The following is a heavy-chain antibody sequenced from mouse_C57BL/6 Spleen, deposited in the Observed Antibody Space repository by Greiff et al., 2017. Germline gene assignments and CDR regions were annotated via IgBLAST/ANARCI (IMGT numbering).Heavy chain of an antibody. V-gene: IGHV1-59*01. CDR3: ARRGMTTVVAHFDY. Sequence: QVQLQQPGAELVRPGTSVKLSCKASGYTFTSYWMHWVQQRPGQGLEWIAVIGTSDSYTNYNQTFKCKATLTVDTSSSTAYMQLINLTSEDSAVYYCARRGMTTVVAHFDYWGQGTTLTVSS. CDR1: GYTFTSYW. J-gene: IGHJ2*01. D-gene: IGHD1-1*01. CDR2: IGTSDSYT.